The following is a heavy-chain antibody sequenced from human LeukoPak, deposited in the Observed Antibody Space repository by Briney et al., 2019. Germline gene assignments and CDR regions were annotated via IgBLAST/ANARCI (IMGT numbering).Heavy chain of an antibody. CDR3: AAVPYVDIVATIGFYGMDV. V-gene: IGHV1-58*01. CDR1: GFTFTSSA. CDR2: IVVGSGNT. Sequence: GTSVKVSCKASGFTFTSSAVQWVRQARGQRLEWIGWIVVGSGNTNYAQKFQERVTITRDMSTSTAYMELSSLRSEDTAVYYCAAVPYVDIVATIGFYGMDVWGKGTTVTVSS. D-gene: IGHD5-12*01. J-gene: IGHJ6*04.